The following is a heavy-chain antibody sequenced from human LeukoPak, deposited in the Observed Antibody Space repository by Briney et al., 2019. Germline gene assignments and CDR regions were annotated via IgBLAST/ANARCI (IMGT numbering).Heavy chain of an antibody. V-gene: IGHV1-58*02. CDR2: IVVGSGNT. CDR1: GFTFTSSA. D-gene: IGHD2-21*02. Sequence: ASVKVSCKASGFTFTSSAMQWVRQARGQRLEWIGWIVVGSGNTNYAQKFQERVTITRDMSTSTAYMELSSLRSEDTAVYYCAASGLYCGGDCYLRYWGQGTLVTVSS. CDR3: AASGLYCGGDCYLRY. J-gene: IGHJ4*02.